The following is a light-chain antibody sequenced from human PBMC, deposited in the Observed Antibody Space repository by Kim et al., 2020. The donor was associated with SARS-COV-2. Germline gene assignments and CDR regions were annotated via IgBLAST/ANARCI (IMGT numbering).Light chain of an antibody. CDR1: ELGDKN. Sequence: VSPGQTASITCSGDELGDKNVCWYQQKPGQAPVVIIYQDTKRSSGIPDRFSGSKSGNTATLTISGTQALDEADYSCQVWDRSTVVFGGGTQLTVL. CDR2: QDT. CDR3: QVWDRSTVV. J-gene: IGLJ2*01. V-gene: IGLV3-1*01.